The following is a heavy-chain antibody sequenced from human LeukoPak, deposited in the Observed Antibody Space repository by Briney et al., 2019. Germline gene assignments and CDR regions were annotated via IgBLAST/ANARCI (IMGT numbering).Heavy chain of an antibody. Sequence: QPGGSLRLSCAASGFTFDDYAMHWVRQAPGKGLEWVSGISWNSGSIGYADSVKGRFTISRDNAKNSLYLQMNSLRAEDMALYYCTKASYGSWYDAFDIWGPGTMVTVSS. CDR3: TKASYGSWYDAFDI. CDR1: GFTFDDYA. V-gene: IGHV3-9*03. CDR2: ISWNSGSI. J-gene: IGHJ3*02. D-gene: IGHD6-13*01.